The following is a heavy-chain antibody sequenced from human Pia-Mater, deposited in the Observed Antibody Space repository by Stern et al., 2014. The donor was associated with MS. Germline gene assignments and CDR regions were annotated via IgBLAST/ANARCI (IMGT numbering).Heavy chain of an antibody. CDR1: GGSVSSSTYY. CDR3: ARQGSFDFWSG. D-gene: IGHD3-3*01. Sequence: QVQLQESGPGLVKPSETLSLTCTVSGGSVSSSTYYWGWIRQPPGKNLEWIGSIYYTGRTYYNPSLTSRLTISIYASKNQFSLKLTSVTAADTAVYYCARQGSFDFWSGWGQGTLVTVSS. J-gene: IGHJ4*02. V-gene: IGHV4-39*01. CDR2: IYYTGRT.